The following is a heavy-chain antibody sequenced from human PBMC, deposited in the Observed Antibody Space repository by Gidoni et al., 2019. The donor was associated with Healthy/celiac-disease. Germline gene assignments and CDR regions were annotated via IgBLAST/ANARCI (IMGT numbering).Heavy chain of an antibody. D-gene: IGHD4-17*01. CDR3: ARDGGDYGDPLDY. J-gene: IGHJ4*02. V-gene: IGHV4-38-2*02. CDR2: IYHSGST. Sequence: QVQLQESGPRLVKPSETLSLTCAFPGYSISSGYYWGWIRQPPGKGLEWIGSIYHSGSTYYNPSLKSRVTISVDTSKNQFSLKLSSVTAADTAVYYCARDGGDYGDPLDYWGQGTLVTVSS. CDR1: GYSISSGYY.